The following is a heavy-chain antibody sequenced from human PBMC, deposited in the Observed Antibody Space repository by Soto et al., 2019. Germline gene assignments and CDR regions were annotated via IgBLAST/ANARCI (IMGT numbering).Heavy chain of an antibody. CDR1: GGYINSYH. CDR2: GHYSGTT. D-gene: IGHD1-1*01. V-gene: IGHV4-59*01. CDR3: VGTRGRGGYGHDWFDP. Sequence: QVQLQEKGPGLVKPSETLSPTCTVSGGYINSYHWSWIRQLPGKGLVGIGYGHYSGTTYYNPSLKSRVTMTVDMSKNQFSVKLSSVTAADTAVYYCVGTRGRGGYGHDWFDPWGQGTLVTVSS. J-gene: IGHJ5*02.